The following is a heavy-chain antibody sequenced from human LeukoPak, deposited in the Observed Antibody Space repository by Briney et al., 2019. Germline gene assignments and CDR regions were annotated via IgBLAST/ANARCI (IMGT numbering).Heavy chain of an antibody. J-gene: IGHJ4*02. Sequence: GGSLRLSCAASGFTFSSYWMHWVRQASGKGLVWVSRINSDGSSTSYADSVKGRFTISRDNAKNTLYLQMNSLRAEDTAVYYCARGPNRGYSGSYWVDYWGQGTLVTVSS. CDR2: INSDGSST. V-gene: IGHV3-74*01. CDR1: GFTFSSYW. CDR3: ARGPNRGYSGSYWVDY. D-gene: IGHD1-26*01.